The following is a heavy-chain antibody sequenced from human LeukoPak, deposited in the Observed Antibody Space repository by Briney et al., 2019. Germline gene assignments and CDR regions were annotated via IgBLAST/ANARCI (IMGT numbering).Heavy chain of an antibody. J-gene: IGHJ6*02. Sequence: SETLSLTCAVYGGSFSGYYWSWIRQPPGKGLEWIGEINHSGSTNYNPSLKSRVTISVDTSKNQFSLTLSSVTAADTAVYYCARMRSGWDLLYYYYYYGKDVWGQGTTVTVSS. D-gene: IGHD6-19*01. CDR3: ARMRSGWDLLYYYYYYGKDV. CDR2: INHSGST. CDR1: GGSFSGYY. V-gene: IGHV4-34*01.